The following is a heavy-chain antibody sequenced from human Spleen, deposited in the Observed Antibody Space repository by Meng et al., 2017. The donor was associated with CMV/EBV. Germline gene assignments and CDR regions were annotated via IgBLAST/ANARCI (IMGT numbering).Heavy chain of an antibody. J-gene: IGHJ5*02. Sequence: QVKLQESGPGLVKPSQTLSLTCTVSGGSISSGSYYWSWIRQPAGKGLEWIGRIYTSGSTNYNPSLKSRVTISVDTSKNQFSLKLSSVTAADTAVYYCAKSRGYYVSWFDPWGQGTLVTVSS. CDR3: AKSRGYYVSWFDP. CDR2: IYTSGST. CDR1: GGSISSGSYY. D-gene: IGHD3-22*01. V-gene: IGHV4-61*02.